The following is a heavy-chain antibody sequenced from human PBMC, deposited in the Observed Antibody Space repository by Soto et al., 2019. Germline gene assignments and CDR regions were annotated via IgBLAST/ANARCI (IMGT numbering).Heavy chain of an antibody. V-gene: IGHV3-23*01. D-gene: IGHD2-15*01. J-gene: IGHJ5*02. CDR2: ISGSGGST. Sequence: GGSLRLSCAASGFTFSSYAMSWVRQAPGKGLEWVSAISGSGGSTYYADSVKGRFTISRDNAKNSLYLQMNSLRAEDTAVYYCARDRIVVVVAATKGEYNWFDPWGQGTLVTVSS. CDR3: ARDRIVVVVAATKGEYNWFDP. CDR1: GFTFSSYA.